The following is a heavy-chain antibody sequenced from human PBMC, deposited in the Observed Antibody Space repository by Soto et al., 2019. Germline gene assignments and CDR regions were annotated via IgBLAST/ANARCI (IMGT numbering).Heavy chain of an antibody. J-gene: IGHJ3*01. V-gene: IGHV1-2*04. Sequence: QVQLVQSGAEVKKPGASVKVSCKASGYTFTGYYMHWVRQAPGQGLEWMGWINPNSGGTNYAQKFQGWVTMTRDTSISTAYMELRRLRSDDTAVYYCAREYGRRIEARPSGGGAFDVWGQGTMVTVSS. CDR2: INPNSGGT. D-gene: IGHD6-6*01. CDR3: AREYGRRIEARPSGGGAFDV. CDR1: GYTFTGYY.